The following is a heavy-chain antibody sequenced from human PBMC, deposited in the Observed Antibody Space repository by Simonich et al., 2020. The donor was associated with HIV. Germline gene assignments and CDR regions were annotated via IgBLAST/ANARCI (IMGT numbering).Heavy chain of an antibody. Sequence: QVQLVQSGAEVKKPGSSVKVSCKASGGTFSSYAISWVRQAPGQGLEWMGRIIPSVGKENYAQKFQGRVTITADESTSTAYMELSSLRSEDTAVYYCARESRYSYGKYYFDYWGQGTLVTVSS. V-gene: IGHV1-69*11. D-gene: IGHD5-18*01. J-gene: IGHJ4*02. CDR3: ARESRYSYGKYYFDY. CDR1: GGTFSSYA. CDR2: IIPSVGKE.